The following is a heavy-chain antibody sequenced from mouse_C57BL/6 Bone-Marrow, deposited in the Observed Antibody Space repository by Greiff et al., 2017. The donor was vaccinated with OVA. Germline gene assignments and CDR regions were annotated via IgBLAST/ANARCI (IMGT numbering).Heavy chain of an antibody. V-gene: IGHV1-80*01. CDR1: GYTFRSYW. CDR3: ARGGY. CDR2: IFPGNGDT. Sequence: VKLMESGAELVRPGASVKISCKASGYTFRSYWMNWVKQRPGKGLEWIGQIFPGNGDTNYNGKFKGKATLTADKSSSTAYMQVSSLTSEDSAVYCCARGGYWGQGNTLTVSS. J-gene: IGHJ2*01.